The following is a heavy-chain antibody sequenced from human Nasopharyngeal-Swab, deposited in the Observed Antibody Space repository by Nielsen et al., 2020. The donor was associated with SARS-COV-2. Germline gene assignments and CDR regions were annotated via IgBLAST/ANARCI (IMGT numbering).Heavy chain of an antibody. CDR2: IDPSDSYT. D-gene: IGHD5-18*01. V-gene: IGHV5-10-1*01. Sequence: MSVEGLEWMGRIDPSDSYTNYSPSFQGHVTISADKSISTAYLQWSSLKASDTAMYYCAREYTYGYYYYMDVWGKGTTVTVSS. J-gene: IGHJ6*03. CDR3: AREYTYGYYYYMDV.